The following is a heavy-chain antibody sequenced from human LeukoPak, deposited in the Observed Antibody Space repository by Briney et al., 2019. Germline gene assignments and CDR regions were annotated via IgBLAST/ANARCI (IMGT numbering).Heavy chain of an antibody. CDR2: IYTSGST. CDR3: ASDKDPTAAGSNFDY. Sequence: SQTLSLTCTVSGGSISSGSYYWSWIRQPAGKGLEWIGRIYTSGSTNYNPSLKSRVTISVDTSKNQFSLKLSSVTAADTAVYYCASDKDPTAAGSNFDYWGQGTPVTVS. J-gene: IGHJ4*02. D-gene: IGHD6-13*01. V-gene: IGHV4-61*02. CDR1: GGSISSGSYY.